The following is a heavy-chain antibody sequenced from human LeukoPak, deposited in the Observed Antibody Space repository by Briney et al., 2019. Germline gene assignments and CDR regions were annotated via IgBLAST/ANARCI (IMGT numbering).Heavy chain of an antibody. J-gene: IGHJ4*02. CDR3: ARGGIVASTTASFDY. Sequence: ASVKVSCKASGYTFTGYYMHWVRQAPGRGLEGMGWINPNSGGTSYAQKFQGRVTMTRDTSISTAYMELSRLRSDDTAVYYCARGGIVASTTASFDYWGQGTLVTVSS. CDR1: GYTFTGYY. CDR2: INPNSGGT. V-gene: IGHV1-2*02. D-gene: IGHD5-12*01.